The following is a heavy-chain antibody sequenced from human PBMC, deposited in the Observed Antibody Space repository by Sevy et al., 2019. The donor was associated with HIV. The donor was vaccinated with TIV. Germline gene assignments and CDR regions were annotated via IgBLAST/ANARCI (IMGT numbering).Heavy chain of an antibody. D-gene: IGHD3-9*01. CDR3: ATFRRYFDWSPVHDAFDI. V-gene: IGHV1-24*01. CDR1: GYTLTELS. Sequence: GPSVKVSCKVSGYTLTELSMHWVRQAPGKGLEWMGGFDPEDGETIYAQKFQGRVTMTEDTSTDTAYMELSSLRSEDTAVYYCATFRRYFDWSPVHDAFDIWGQGTMVTVSS. CDR2: FDPEDGET. J-gene: IGHJ3*02.